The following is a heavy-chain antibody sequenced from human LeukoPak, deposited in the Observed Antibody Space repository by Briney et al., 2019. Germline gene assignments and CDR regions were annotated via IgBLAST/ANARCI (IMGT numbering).Heavy chain of an antibody. D-gene: IGHD3-10*01. Sequence: GGSLRLSCAASGFTFRSYAMSWVRQAPGKGLEWVANIKQDGSEKYYVDSVKGRFTISRDNAKNSLYLQMNSLRAEDTAVYYCARGEYGSGSYHIDYWGQGTLVTVSS. CDR3: ARGEYGSGSYHIDY. V-gene: IGHV3-7*01. J-gene: IGHJ4*02. CDR1: GFTFRSYA. CDR2: IKQDGSEK.